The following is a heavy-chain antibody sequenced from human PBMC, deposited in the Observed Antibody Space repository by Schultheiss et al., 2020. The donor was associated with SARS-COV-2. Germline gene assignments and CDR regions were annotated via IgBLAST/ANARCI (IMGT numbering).Heavy chain of an antibody. CDR3: VRGGFDS. CDR1: GFTFSSHG. V-gene: IGHV3-33*01. CDR2: IWYDGSNE. J-gene: IGHJ5*01. Sequence: GESLKISCAASGFTFSSHGMHWVRQAPGKGLEWVALIWYDGSNEYHADSLKGRFAISRDNAKNSLYLQMNSLGEEDTAVYYCVRGGFDSWGQGNLVTVSS.